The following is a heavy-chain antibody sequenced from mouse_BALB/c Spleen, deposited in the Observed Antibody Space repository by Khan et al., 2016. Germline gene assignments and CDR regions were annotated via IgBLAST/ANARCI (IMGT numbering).Heavy chain of an antibody. J-gene: IGHJ3*01. CDR2: IDPANGNT. D-gene: IGHD2-4*01. CDR3: ARSPYDYDVGFAY. CDR1: SFNIKDTY. V-gene: IGHV14-3*02. Sequence: VQLQQSGAELVKPGASVKLSCTASSFNIKDTYMHWVKQRPEQGLEWIGRIDPANGNTKYDPKFQGKATITADTSSNTAYLQLSSLTSDDTAVYYCARSPYDYDVGFAYWGQGPLVTVSA.